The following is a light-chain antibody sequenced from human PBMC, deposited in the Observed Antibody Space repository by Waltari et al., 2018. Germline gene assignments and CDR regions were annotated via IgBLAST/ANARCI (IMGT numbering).Light chain of an antibody. CDR1: SSNIGAGYD. CDR3: QSYDSSLSGSWV. V-gene: IGLV1-40*01. Sequence: QSVLTQPPSVSGAPGQRVTISCTGTSSNIGAGYDVHWYQQLPGTAPQLLIYANRNRPSGVPDRLSGSKSGTSASRAITGLQAEDEADYYCQSYDSSLSGSWVFGGGTKLTVL. CDR2: ANR. J-gene: IGLJ3*02.